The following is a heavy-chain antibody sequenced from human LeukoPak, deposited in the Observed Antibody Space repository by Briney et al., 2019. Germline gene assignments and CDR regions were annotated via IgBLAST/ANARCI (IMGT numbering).Heavy chain of an antibody. CDR3: ATATNWGESYFDY. Sequence: GASVKVSCKVSGYTLTELSMHWVRQAPGKGLEWMGGFDPGDGETIYAQKFQGRVTMTEDTSTDTAYMELSSLRSEDTAVYYCATATNWGESYFDYWGQGTLVTVSS. CDR2: FDPGDGET. J-gene: IGHJ4*02. D-gene: IGHD7-27*01. CDR1: GYTLTELS. V-gene: IGHV1-24*01.